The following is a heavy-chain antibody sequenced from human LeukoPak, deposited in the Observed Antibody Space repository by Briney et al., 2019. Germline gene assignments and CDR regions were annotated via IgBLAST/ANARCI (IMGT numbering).Heavy chain of an antibody. J-gene: IGHJ4*02. Sequence: PGGSLRLSCAASGFTFSSYGMHWVRQAPGKGLEWVAVIWYDGSNKYYADSVKGRLTISRDNSKNTLYLQMNSLRAEDTAVYYCARDREGSYYDSSGYFDYWGQGTLVTVSS. CDR3: ARDREGSYYDSSGYFDY. V-gene: IGHV3-33*01. D-gene: IGHD3-22*01. CDR2: IWYDGSNK. CDR1: GFTFSSYG.